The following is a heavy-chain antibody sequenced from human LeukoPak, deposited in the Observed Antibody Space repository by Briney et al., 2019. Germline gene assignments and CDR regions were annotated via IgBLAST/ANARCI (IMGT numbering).Heavy chain of an antibody. CDR3: AKDPTYYYDSSGYSPPYYYMDV. CDR1: GFTFSTFW. V-gene: IGHV3-74*01. J-gene: IGHJ6*03. D-gene: IGHD3-22*01. CDR2: INHDGSST. Sequence: GGSLRLSCATSGFTFSTFWMHWVRQAPGKGLVWVSRINHDGSSTNYADSVKGRFTISRDNSKNTLYLQMNSLRAEDTAVYYCAKDPTYYYDSSGYSPPYYYMDVWGKGTTVTISS.